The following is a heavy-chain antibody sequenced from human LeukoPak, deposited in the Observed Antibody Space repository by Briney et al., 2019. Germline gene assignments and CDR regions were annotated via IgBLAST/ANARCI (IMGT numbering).Heavy chain of an antibody. Sequence: PSETLSLSCTVSGGSISSYYWSWTRQPPGKGLEWIGYIYYSGSTNYNPSLKSRVTISVDTSKNQFSLKLSSVTAADTAVYYCRRLYLIYSNGGQNDYWGQGTLVTVSS. J-gene: IGHJ4*02. CDR3: RRLYLIYSNGGQNDY. CDR1: GGSISSYY. D-gene: IGHD6-19*01. V-gene: IGHV4-59*12. CDR2: IYYSGST.